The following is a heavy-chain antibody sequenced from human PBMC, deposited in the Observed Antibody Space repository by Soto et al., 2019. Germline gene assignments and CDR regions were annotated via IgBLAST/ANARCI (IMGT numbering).Heavy chain of an antibody. V-gene: IGHV4-59*01. CDR2: IYYSGST. Sequence: SETLSLTCTVSGGSISSYYWSWIRQPPGKGLEWIGYIYYSGSTNYNPSLKSRVTISVDTSKNQFSLKLSSVTAADTAVYYCARDQMVRGVSWAYYGMDVWGQGTTVTVSS. CDR1: GGSISSYY. J-gene: IGHJ6*02. CDR3: ARDQMVRGVSWAYYGMDV. D-gene: IGHD3-10*01.